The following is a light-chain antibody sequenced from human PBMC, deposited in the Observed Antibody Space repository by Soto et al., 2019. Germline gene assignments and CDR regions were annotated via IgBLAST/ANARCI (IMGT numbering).Light chain of an antibody. V-gene: IGLV1-44*01. J-gene: IGLJ2*01. CDR2: PGN. CDR3: AAWDDTRNGVV. CDR1: SSNIGSNP. Sequence: QSVLTQPPSASGTPGQRVTISCSGSSSNIGSNPVNWYQQLPGAAPKLLICPGNQRPSGVPDRFSGSKSGTSASLAIGGLQSEDEADYVCAAWDDTRNGVVFGGGTKLTVL.